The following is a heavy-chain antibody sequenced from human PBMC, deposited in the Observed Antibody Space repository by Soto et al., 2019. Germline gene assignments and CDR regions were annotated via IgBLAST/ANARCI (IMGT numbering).Heavy chain of an antibody. J-gene: IGHJ4*02. V-gene: IGHV4-59*01. D-gene: IGHD6-13*01. CDR3: AREWGQQLDYFDY. CDR1: GGSISSYY. Sequence: SETLSLTCTVSGGSISSYYWSWIRQPPGKGLEWIGYIYYSGSTNYNPSLKSRVTISVDTSKNQFSPKLSSVTAADTAVYYCAREWGQQLDYFDYWGQGTLVTVSS. CDR2: IYYSGST.